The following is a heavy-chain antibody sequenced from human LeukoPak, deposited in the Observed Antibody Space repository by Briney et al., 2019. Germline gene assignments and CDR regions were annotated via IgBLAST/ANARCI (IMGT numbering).Heavy chain of an antibody. D-gene: IGHD3-22*01. Sequence: PGGSLRLSCAASGFTFSSYSMNWVRQAPGKGLEWVSSISSSSSYIFYADSVKGRFTISRDNAKNSLYLQMNSLRAEDTAVCYCARSTSVNYDSSGYSALDYWGQGTLVTVSS. V-gene: IGHV3-21*01. CDR2: ISSSSSYI. CDR3: ARSTSVNYDSSGYSALDY. CDR1: GFTFSSYS. J-gene: IGHJ4*02.